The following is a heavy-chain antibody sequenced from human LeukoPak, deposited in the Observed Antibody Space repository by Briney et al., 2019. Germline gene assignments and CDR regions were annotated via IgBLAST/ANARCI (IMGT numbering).Heavy chain of an antibody. V-gene: IGHV3-23*01. J-gene: IGHJ4*02. Sequence: GGSLRLSCAASGFIFSNYVVSWFRQAPGKGLEWVSTISVSGDGAYYGDSVKGRFTISRDNSKNTLYLQMNSLRAEDTAVYYCAKVDSSGWYGYWGQGTLVTVSS. CDR2: ISVSGDGA. CDR1: GFIFSNYV. CDR3: AKVDSSGWYGY. D-gene: IGHD6-19*01.